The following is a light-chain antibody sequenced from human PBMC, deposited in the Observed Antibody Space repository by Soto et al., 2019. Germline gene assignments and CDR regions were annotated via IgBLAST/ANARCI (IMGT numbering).Light chain of an antibody. Sequence: PGERATLSCRTSQTIGSTSLAWYQQKPGQAPRLLIYGASTRATGIPDRFSGSESGTDGTLTISGLETEDGVVYDCQQYGSSTFTFGQGTRLEIK. CDR2: GAS. CDR3: QQYGSSTFT. CDR1: QTIGSTS. V-gene: IGKV3-20*01. J-gene: IGKJ5*01.